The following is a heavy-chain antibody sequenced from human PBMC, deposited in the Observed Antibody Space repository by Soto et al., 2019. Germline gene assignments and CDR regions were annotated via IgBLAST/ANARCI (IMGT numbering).Heavy chain of an antibody. CDR3: ARYYGGYVYFDY. D-gene: IGHD4-17*01. J-gene: IGHJ4*02. CDR1: AITFSNYW. Sequence: EVPLVESGGGLVQPGGSLRLSCAASAITFSNYWMHWVRQAPGKGLVWVSRIHSDGSITYYADSVKGRFTISRDNAKDTLYLQMNSLRGEDTAVYYCARYYGGYVYFDYWGQGTLVTVSS. V-gene: IGHV3-74*01. CDR2: IHSDGSIT.